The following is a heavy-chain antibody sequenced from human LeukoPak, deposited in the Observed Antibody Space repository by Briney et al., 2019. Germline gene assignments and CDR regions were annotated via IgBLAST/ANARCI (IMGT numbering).Heavy chain of an antibody. CDR2: ISGSGGST. Sequence: PGGSLRLSCAASGFTFSSYAMNWGRQAPGKGLEWVLAISGSGGSTYYADSVKGRFTISRDNSKNTLYLQMNRLRVEDTAVYYCARKEIQIPLRYFDYWGQGSLVTVSS. CDR1: GFTFSSYA. CDR3: ARKEIQIPLRYFDY. J-gene: IGHJ4*02. D-gene: IGHD3-9*01. V-gene: IGHV3-23*01.